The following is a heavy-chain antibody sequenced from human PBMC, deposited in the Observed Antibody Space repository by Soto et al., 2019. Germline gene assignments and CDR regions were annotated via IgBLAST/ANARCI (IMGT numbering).Heavy chain of an antibody. J-gene: IGHJ5*02. D-gene: IGHD1-1*01. CDR2: ISAYNGNT. CDR1: GYTFTSYG. Sequence: QVQLVQSGAEVKKPGASVKVSCKASGYTFTSYGISWVRQAPGQGLEWMGWISAYNGNTNYAQKLQGRVTMTTDTSTSPAYMELRSLRSDDTAVYYCARVGFWYNWNVTPLRWFDPWGQGTLVTVSS. V-gene: IGHV1-18*01. CDR3: ARVGFWYNWNVTPLRWFDP.